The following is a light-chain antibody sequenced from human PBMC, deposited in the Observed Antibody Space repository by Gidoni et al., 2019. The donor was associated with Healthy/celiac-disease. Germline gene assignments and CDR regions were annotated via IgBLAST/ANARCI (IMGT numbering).Light chain of an antibody. J-gene: IGKJ4*01. CDR3: QQRSNWPLT. Sequence: EIVLPQSPATLSLSPGERATLSCRASQSVSSYLAWDQQKPGQAPRLLIYDASNRATGIPARFSGSGSGTDFTLTISSLEPEDFAVYYCQQRSNWPLTFGGGTKVEIK. V-gene: IGKV3-11*01. CDR2: DAS. CDR1: QSVSSY.